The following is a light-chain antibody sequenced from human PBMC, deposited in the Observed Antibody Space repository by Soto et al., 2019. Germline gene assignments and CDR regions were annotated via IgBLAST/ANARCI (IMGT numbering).Light chain of an antibody. V-gene: IGKV3-20*01. CDR1: QSVSSSY. CDR2: GAS. CDR3: QQYGSSPTWT. Sequence: EIVLTQSPGTLSLSPGERATLSCRASQSVSSSYLAWYQQKPGQAPRLLIYGASSRATGIPDRFSGSGSGTDFTLTSSRLEPEDFAVYYCQQYGSSPTWTFGQGTEVEIK. J-gene: IGKJ1*01.